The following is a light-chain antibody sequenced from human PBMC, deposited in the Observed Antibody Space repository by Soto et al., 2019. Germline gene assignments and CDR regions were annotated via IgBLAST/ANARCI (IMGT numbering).Light chain of an antibody. J-gene: IGKJ1*01. CDR3: QQYNNWWT. CDR2: GAS. CDR1: QSISNN. Sequence: EIVMTQSPATLSVSPGERATLSCRASQSISNNLAWYHQRPCQAPRLLIYGASPRTTGIPVRFSGSGSGTDFTLTISSLQSEDCAVYYCQQYNNWWTFGQGTRVDIK. V-gene: IGKV3-15*01.